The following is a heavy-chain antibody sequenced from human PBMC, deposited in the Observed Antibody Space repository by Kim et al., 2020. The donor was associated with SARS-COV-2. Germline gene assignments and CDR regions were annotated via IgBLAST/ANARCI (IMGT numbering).Heavy chain of an antibody. V-gene: IGHV3-23*01. Sequence: SGSGGSTYDADSVKARFTISRDNSKNTLYLQMNSLRAEDTAVYYCASDDYWGQGPLVTVSS. J-gene: IGHJ4*02. CDR3: ASDDY. CDR2: SGSGGST.